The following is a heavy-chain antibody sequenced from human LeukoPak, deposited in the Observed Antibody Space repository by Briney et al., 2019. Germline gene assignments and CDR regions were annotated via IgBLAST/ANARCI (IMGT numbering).Heavy chain of an antibody. CDR1: GGSISSYY. CDR3: ARARPYYDSSGYYPPRFDY. D-gene: IGHD3-22*01. CDR2: IYYNGST. J-gene: IGHJ4*02. V-gene: IGHV4-59*12. Sequence: SETLSLTCTVSGGSISSYYWSWIRQPPGKGLEWIGYIYYNGSTNYNPSLKSRVTISVDTSKNQFSLKLSSVTAADTAVYYCARARPYYDSSGYYPPRFDYWGQGTLVTVSS.